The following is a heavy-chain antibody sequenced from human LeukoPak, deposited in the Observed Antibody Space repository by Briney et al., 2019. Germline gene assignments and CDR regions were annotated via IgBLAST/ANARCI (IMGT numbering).Heavy chain of an antibody. CDR2: ISSSSSYI. CDR1: GFTFSSYS. V-gene: IGHV3-21*01. CDR3: ASASRDGYNFDPY. J-gene: IGHJ4*02. D-gene: IGHD5-24*01. Sequence: GGSLRLSCAASGFTFSSYSMNWVRQAPGKGLEWVSSISSSSSYIYYADSVKGRFTISRDNAKNSLYLQTNSLRAEDTAVYYCASASRDGYNFDPYWGQGTLVTVSS.